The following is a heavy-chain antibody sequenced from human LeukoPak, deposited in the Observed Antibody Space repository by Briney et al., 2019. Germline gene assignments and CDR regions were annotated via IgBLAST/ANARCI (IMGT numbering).Heavy chain of an antibody. J-gene: IGHJ4*02. V-gene: IGHV1-69*04. Sequence: GASVTVSRKASGGTFSSYAISWVRQAPGQGLEWVGMIISILGIANYAQKFQGRVTITAEKSTSTAYMELSSLRSEDTAVYYCARDREGLGPWVAAGHTPFAYWGQGTLVTVSS. CDR2: IISILGIA. D-gene: IGHD6-13*01. CDR3: ARDREGLGPWVAAGHTPFAY. CDR1: GGTFSSYA.